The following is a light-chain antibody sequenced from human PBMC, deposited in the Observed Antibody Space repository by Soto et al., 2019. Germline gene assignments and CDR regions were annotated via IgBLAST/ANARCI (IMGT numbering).Light chain of an antibody. Sequence: EIVMTQSPATLSVSPGERATLSCRASQSVSSNLAWYQQKPGQAPRLLIYGASTRATGIPARFSGSGSGTEFTLTISSLQSEDFAVYYCQQYNNWPGFGQGIKVEIK. V-gene: IGKV3-15*01. CDR3: QQYNNWPG. CDR2: GAS. CDR1: QSVSSN. J-gene: IGKJ1*01.